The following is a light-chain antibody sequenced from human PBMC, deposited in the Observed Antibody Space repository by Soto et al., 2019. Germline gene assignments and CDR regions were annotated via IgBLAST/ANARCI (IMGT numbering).Light chain of an antibody. CDR1: QSISTS. Sequence: IQMTQSPSSLSASVGDRVTITCRASQSISTSLAWYQQKPGKAPKLLIYDASSLESGVPSRFSGSGSGTEFTLTISSLQPDDFATYYCQQYNSYPWTFGQGTKV. J-gene: IGKJ1*01. V-gene: IGKV1-13*02. CDR2: DAS. CDR3: QQYNSYPWT.